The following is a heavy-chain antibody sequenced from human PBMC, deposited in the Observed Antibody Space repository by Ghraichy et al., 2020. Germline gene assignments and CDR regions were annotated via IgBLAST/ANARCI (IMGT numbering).Heavy chain of an antibody. CDR1: GGTFSSYA. Sequence: SVKVSCKASGGTFSSYAISWVRQAPGQGLEWMGGIIPIFGTANYAQKFQGRVTITADESTSTAYMELSSLRSEDTAVYYCARLTQDAGITADVGWFDPWGQGTLVTVSS. CDR2: IIPIFGTA. J-gene: IGHJ5*02. CDR3: ARLTQDAGITADVGWFDP. D-gene: IGHD1-14*01. V-gene: IGHV1-69*13.